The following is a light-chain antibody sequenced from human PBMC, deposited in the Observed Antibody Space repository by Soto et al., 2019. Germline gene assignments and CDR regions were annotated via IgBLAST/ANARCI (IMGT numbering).Light chain of an antibody. CDR1: SSDVGAYNF. CDR3: SSYTSSSTHV. Sequence: QSALTQPASVSGSPGQSITISCTGTSSDVGAYNFVSWYQQHPGKVPKLMIFDVSSRHSGFSARFSGSKSGNTASLAISGLQDEDEGDYYCSSYTSSSTHVFGSGTKLTVL. V-gene: IGLV2-14*03. J-gene: IGLJ1*01. CDR2: DVS.